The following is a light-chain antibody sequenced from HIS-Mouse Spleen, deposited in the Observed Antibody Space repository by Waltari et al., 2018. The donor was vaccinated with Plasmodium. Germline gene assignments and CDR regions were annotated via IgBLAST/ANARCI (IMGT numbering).Light chain of an antibody. CDR1: QSISSW. J-gene: IGKJ3*01. CDR2: KAS. Sequence: DIQMTQSSSTLSASVGDRVTITFRASQSISSWLAWYQQKPGKAPKLLIYKASSLESGVPSRFSGSGSGTEFTLTISSLQPDDFATYYCQQYNSYLFTFGPGTKVDIK. CDR3: QQYNSYLFT. V-gene: IGKV1-5*03.